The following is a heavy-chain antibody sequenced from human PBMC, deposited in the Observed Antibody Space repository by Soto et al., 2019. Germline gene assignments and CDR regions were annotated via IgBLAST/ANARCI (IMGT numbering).Heavy chain of an antibody. CDR2: IDYSGST. V-gene: IGHV4-30-4*01. CDR1: GGSISSGDYY. D-gene: IGHD2-21*02. J-gene: IGHJ4*02. CDR3: ARGGFCSYCGGDCYPYFDY. Sequence: QVQLQESGPGLVKPSQTLSLTCTVSGGSISSGDYYWSWIRQPPGKGLEWIGYIDYSGSTYYNPSLKSRVTISVDTSKNQFSLKLSSVTAADTAVYYCARGGFCSYCGGDCYPYFDYWGQGTLVTVSS.